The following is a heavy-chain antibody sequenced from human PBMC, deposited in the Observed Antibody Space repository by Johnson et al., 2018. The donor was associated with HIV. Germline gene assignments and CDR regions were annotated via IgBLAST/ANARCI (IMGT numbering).Heavy chain of an antibody. V-gene: IGHV3-30*02. CDR2: LRYDGDIT. CDR3: AKGQSSGYPKDAFDI. D-gene: IGHD3-22*01. CDR1: GFTLSNYG. J-gene: IGHJ3*02. Sequence: QVQLVESGGGVVQPGGSLRLSCAASGFTLSNYGMHWVRQAPGKGLEWVAFLRYDGDITYYIDSVKGRFTISRDNSKNTLYLQMNSLRTEDTAMYYCAKGQSSGYPKDAFDIWGRGTIVIVSS.